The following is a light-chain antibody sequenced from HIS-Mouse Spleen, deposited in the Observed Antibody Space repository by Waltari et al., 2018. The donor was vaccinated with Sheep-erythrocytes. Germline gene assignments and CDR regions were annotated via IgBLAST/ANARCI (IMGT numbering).Light chain of an antibody. CDR3: QQRSNWYT. J-gene: IGKJ2*01. CDR2: DAS. Sequence: EIVLTQSPATLSLSPGERATLSCRASQMVSSYLAWYQQKPGHAPRLLIDDASNRATGIPARFSGSGSGTDFTLTISSLEPEDFAVYYCQQRSNWYTFGQGTKLEIK. CDR1: QMVSSY. V-gene: IGKV3-11*01.